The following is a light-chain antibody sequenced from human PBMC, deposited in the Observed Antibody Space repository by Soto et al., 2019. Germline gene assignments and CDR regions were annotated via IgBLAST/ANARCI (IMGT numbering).Light chain of an antibody. J-gene: IGLJ1*01. CDR2: ANN. V-gene: IGLV1-40*01. CDR1: SSNIGSGYD. Sequence: QLVLTQPPSVSGAPGQRITISCAGSSSNIGSGYDVHWYQQHPGTAPKLLIYANNNRPSGVPDRFSSSKSGTSASLAITGLQAEDEADYYCQSFDSSLNAPSVFGTGTKVTVL. CDR3: QSFDSSLNAPSV.